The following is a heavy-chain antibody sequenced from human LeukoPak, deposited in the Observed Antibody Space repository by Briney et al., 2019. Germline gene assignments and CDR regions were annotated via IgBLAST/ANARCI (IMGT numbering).Heavy chain of an antibody. V-gene: IGHV1-69*13. D-gene: IGHD1-26*01. CDR3: ARVSSGSRASPAGWFDP. CDR2: IIPIFGTA. Sequence: ASVKVSCKASGYTFTSYYMHWVRQAPGQGLEWMGGIIPIFGTANYAQKFQGRVTITADESTSTAYMELSSLRSEDTAVYYCARVSSGSRASPAGWFDPWGQGTLVTVSS. J-gene: IGHJ5*02. CDR1: GYTFTSYY.